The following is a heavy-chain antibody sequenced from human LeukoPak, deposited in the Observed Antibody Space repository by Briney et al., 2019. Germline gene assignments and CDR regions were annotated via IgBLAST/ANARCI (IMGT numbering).Heavy chain of an antibody. D-gene: IGHD3-3*01. CDR3: ARDRKLRFLEWYLPDHDY. CDR1: GFTFSTYW. CDR2: ISSSSRYI. J-gene: IGHJ4*02. Sequence: GGSLRLSCAASGFTFSTYWMSWVRQAPGKGLEWVSSISSSSRYIYYADSVKGRFTISRDNAKNSLYLQMNSLRAEDTAVYYCARDRKLRFLEWYLPDHDYWGQGTLVTVSS. V-gene: IGHV3-21*01.